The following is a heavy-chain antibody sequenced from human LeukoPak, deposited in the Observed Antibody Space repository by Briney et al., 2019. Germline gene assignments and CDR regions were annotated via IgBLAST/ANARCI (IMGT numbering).Heavy chain of an antibody. J-gene: IGHJ4*02. CDR1: GGTFSSYA. V-gene: IGHV1-69*05. CDR3: ARDLVPGIAAAGV. Sequence: GASVKVSCKASGGTFSSYAISWVRQAPGQGLEWMGGIIPIFGTANYAQKFQGRVTITTDESTSTAYMELSSLRSEDTAVYYCARDLVPGIAAAGVWGQGTLVTVSS. D-gene: IGHD6-13*01. CDR2: IIPIFGTA.